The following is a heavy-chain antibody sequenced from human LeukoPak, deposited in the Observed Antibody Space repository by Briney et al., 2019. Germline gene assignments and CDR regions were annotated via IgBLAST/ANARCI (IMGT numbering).Heavy chain of an antibody. CDR2: INSDGSST. D-gene: IGHD6-6*01. CDR1: GFTVSTTY. J-gene: IGHJ3*02. V-gene: IGHV3-74*01. Sequence: GGSLRLSCAASGFTVSTTYMSWVRQAPGKGLVWVSRINSDGSSTSYADSVKGRFTISRDNAKNTLYLQMNSLRAEDTAVYYCARGESIAALVPSVFDIWGQGTMVTVSS. CDR3: ARGESIAALVPSVFDI.